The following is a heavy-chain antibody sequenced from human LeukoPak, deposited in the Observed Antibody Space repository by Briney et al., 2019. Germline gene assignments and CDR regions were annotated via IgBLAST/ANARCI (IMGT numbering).Heavy chain of an antibody. V-gene: IGHV4-59*08. CDR2: IYYSGST. CDR3: ARHDHSSSWDY. J-gene: IGHJ4*02. CDR1: GGSISSYY. Sequence: SETLSLTCTVSGGSISSYYWSWIRQPPGKGLEWIGYIYYSGSTNYNPPLKSRVTISVDTSKNQFSLKLSSVTAADTAVYYCARHDHSSSWDYWGQGTLVTVSS. D-gene: IGHD6-13*01.